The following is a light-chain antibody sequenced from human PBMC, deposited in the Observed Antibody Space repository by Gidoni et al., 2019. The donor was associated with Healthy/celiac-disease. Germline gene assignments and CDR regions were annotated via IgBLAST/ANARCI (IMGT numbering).Light chain of an antibody. CDR2: GAS. Sequence: EIVMTQSPATLSVSPGERATLSCRASQSVSSNLALYQQKPGQAPRLLIYGASTRATGIPARFSGSGSGTEFTLTISSLQSEDFAVYYCQQYNNWPPWTFXQXTKVEIK. CDR1: QSVSSN. CDR3: QQYNNWPPWT. V-gene: IGKV3-15*01. J-gene: IGKJ1*01.